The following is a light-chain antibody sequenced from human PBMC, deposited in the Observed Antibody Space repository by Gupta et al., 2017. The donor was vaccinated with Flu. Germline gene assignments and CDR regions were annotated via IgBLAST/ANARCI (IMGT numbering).Light chain of an antibody. Sequence: IYCTGTYSGIGTFDRVSWYRQLPGKAPQLLIYEVIKRHPGVSARFSGSRSGNTASLTISGLLTEDEADYYCCSYAGSRTFAVFGGGTKLTVL. CDR1: YSGIGTFDR. J-gene: IGLJ2*01. CDR2: EVI. CDR3: CSYAGSRTFAV. V-gene: IGLV2-23*02.